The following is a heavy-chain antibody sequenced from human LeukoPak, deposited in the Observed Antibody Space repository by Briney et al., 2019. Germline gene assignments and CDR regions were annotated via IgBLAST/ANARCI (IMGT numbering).Heavy chain of an antibody. CDR1: GFTLSNYD. D-gene: IGHD1-26*01. V-gene: IGHV3-23*01. J-gene: IGHJ6*03. Sequence: GGSLRLSCAPWGFTLSNYDMRWVRQAPGKGLEWVSAIRGSGDSTYNADSVKGRLTISRDNSKNTLYLQMNSLRAEDTAVYYCAKELPYAYYMDVWGKGTTVTVSS. CDR2: IRGSGDST. CDR3: AKELPYAYYMDV.